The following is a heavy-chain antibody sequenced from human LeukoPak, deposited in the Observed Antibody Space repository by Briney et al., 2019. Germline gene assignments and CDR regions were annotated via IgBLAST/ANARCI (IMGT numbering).Heavy chain of an antibody. Sequence: SETLSLTCTVSGGSINSYYWSWIRQPPGEGLEWIGYISYSGSANYHPSLKSRVTMSVDTSKNQFSLKLTSVTAADTAVYYCATGGAGIAAAPWGQGTMVTVSS. CDR1: GGSINSYY. J-gene: IGHJ3*01. CDR2: ISYSGSA. D-gene: IGHD6-13*01. V-gene: IGHV4-59*01. CDR3: ATGGAGIAAAP.